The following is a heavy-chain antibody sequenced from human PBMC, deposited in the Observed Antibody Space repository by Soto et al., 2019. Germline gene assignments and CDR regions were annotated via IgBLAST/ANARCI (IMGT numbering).Heavy chain of an antibody. CDR3: VAAAQLGYYYYMDV. D-gene: IGHD6-13*01. CDR1: GFTFSSYA. J-gene: IGHJ6*03. V-gene: IGHV3-23*01. Sequence: GGSLRLSCAASGFTFSSYAMSWVRQAPGKGLEWVSAISGSGGSTYYADSVKGRFTISRDNSKNTLYLQMNSLRAEDTAVYYCVAAAQLGYYYYMDVWGKGTTVTVSS. CDR2: ISGSGGST.